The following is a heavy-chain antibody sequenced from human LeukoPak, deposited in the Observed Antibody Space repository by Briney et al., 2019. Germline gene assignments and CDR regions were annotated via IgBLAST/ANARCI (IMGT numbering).Heavy chain of an antibody. V-gene: IGHV3-48*01. CDR1: GFTFGSYS. CDR2: ISSLSGTR. D-gene: IGHD1-26*01. Sequence: GGSLRLSCAASGFTFGSYSMNWVRQAPGKGLEWVSFISSLSGTREYADSVKGRFTISRDNAKNSLYLQMNSLRAEDTAVYYCASESGSYLGAIDIWGQGTMVTVSS. CDR3: ASESGSYLGAIDI. J-gene: IGHJ3*02.